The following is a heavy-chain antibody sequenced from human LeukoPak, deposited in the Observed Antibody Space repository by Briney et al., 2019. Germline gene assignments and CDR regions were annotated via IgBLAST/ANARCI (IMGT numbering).Heavy chain of an antibody. Sequence: SSETLSLACTVSGGSISNYYWNWIRQPPGKGLEWIGYIYYTGSTNYNPSLKSRVTMSVDTSKNQFSLKLSSVTAADTAVYYCARDSGTTGEVKFDPWGQGTLVTVSS. J-gene: IGHJ5*02. D-gene: IGHD3-10*01. CDR1: GGSISNYY. CDR2: IYYTGST. CDR3: ARDSGTTGEVKFDP. V-gene: IGHV4-59*12.